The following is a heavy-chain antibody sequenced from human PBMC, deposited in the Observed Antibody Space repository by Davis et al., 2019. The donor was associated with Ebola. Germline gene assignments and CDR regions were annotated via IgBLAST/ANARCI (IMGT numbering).Heavy chain of an antibody. Sequence: GESLKISCSASGFTFSSYAMHWVRQAPGKGLEYVSAISSNGGSTYYADSVKGRFTISRDNSKNTLYLQMNSLRAEDTAVYYCAKAFYDTEPDYGMDVWGQGTTVTVSS. CDR2: ISSNGGST. J-gene: IGHJ6*02. CDR1: GFTFSSYA. D-gene: IGHD3-3*01. V-gene: IGHV3-64*04. CDR3: AKAFYDTEPDYGMDV.